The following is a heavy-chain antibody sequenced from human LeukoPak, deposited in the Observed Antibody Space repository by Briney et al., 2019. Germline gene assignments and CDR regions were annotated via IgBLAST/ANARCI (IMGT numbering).Heavy chain of an antibody. CDR1: GYFISSGYY. Sequence: SETLSLTCTVSGYFISSGYYWGWIRQPPGKGLQWIGSIHHSGSTYYNPSLKSRITMSVDTSKNQFSLKLSSVTAADTAVYYCARDRGGVPAAKGAYYFDYWGQGTLVTVSS. V-gene: IGHV4-38-2*02. CDR3: ARDRGGVPAAKGAYYFDY. D-gene: IGHD2-2*01. CDR2: IHHSGST. J-gene: IGHJ4*02.